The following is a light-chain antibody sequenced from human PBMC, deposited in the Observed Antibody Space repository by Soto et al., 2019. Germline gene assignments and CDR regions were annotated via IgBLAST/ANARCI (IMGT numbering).Light chain of an antibody. CDR3: QQSYSTPMYT. CDR1: QSVSSY. Sequence: EIVLTQSPATLSLSPGERATLFCGPSQSVSSYFAWYQQKPGQAPNLLIYDASNRATGIPARFSGSGSGTDFTLTISSLQPEDFATYYCQQSYSTPMYTFGQGTRLEIK. CDR2: DAS. J-gene: IGKJ5*01. V-gene: IGKV3-11*01.